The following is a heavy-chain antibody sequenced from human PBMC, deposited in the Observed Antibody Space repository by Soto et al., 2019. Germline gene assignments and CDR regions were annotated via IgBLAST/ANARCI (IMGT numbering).Heavy chain of an antibody. J-gene: IGHJ5*02. Sequence: ASLKVSCKVSGYTLTELSMHWVRQAPGKGLEWMGGFDPEDGETIYAQKFQGRVTMTEDTSTDTAYMELRSLRSEDTAVYYCAKVLNFYAFFSDYDTWEQETLFIVSS. V-gene: IGHV1-24*01. CDR3: AKVLNFYAFFSDYDT. CDR1: GYTLTELS. D-gene: IGHD3-3*01. CDR2: FDPEDGET.